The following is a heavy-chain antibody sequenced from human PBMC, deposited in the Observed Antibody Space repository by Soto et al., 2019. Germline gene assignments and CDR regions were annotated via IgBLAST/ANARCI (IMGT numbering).Heavy chain of an antibody. CDR3: ARGWFGPDV. Sequence: EVQLVDSGGGLVQPGGSLRLSCAASEFTFSGRSVHWVRQAPGKGLVWVSGIDKVGTDSTYAASVKGRFTSSRDNAKNTVYLQMNSLRVEDTAVYYCARGWFGPDVWGKGTTVTVSS. V-gene: IGHV3-74*01. J-gene: IGHJ6*03. CDR2: IDKVGTDS. CDR1: EFTFSGRS. D-gene: IGHD3-10*01.